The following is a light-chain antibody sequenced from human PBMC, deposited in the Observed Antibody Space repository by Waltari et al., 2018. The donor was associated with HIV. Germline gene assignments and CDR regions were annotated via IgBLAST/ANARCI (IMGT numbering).Light chain of an antibody. CDR2: DAS. J-gene: IGKJ3*01. Sequence: DIQMTQSPSSLSASVGDRVTITCRSSQTITDKLNWYQPKPGEAPKVLIYDASTLETGVPSRFSGSGSGTEFTLTISSLQYDDFASYFCQQSFTSPLTFGPGTKVD. CDR1: QTITDK. CDR3: QQSFTSPLT. V-gene: IGKV1-39*01.